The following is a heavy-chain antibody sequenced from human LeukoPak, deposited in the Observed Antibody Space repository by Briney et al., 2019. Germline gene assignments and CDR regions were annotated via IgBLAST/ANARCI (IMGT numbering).Heavy chain of an antibody. CDR3: ARGGGSCSGGSCYNFDN. D-gene: IGHD2-15*01. Sequence: ASVKVSCKTSGYTFTSYSINWVRQAPGQGLEWMGWISAYNGNTNYAQKLQGRVTMTTDTSTSTAYMELRSLRSDDTAVFYCARGGGSCSGGSCYNFDNWGQGTLVTVSS. CDR2: ISAYNGNT. CDR1: GYTFTSYS. J-gene: IGHJ4*02. V-gene: IGHV1-18*01.